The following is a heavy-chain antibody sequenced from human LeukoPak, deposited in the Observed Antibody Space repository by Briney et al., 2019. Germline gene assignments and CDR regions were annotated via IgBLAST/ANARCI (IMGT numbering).Heavy chain of an antibody. D-gene: IGHD2-15*01. Sequence: GGSLRLSCAASGFTFSSYGMHWVRQAPGKGLEWVAFIRYDGSNKYYADSVKGRFTISRDNAKNSLYLQMNSLRSEDTAVYYCATDLWCSGGSCYRNGYWGQGTLVTVSS. V-gene: IGHV3-30*02. CDR3: ATDLWCSGGSCYRNGY. CDR1: GFTFSSYG. CDR2: IRYDGSNK. J-gene: IGHJ4*02.